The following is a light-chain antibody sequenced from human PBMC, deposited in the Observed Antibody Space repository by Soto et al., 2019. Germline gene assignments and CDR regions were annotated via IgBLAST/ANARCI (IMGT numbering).Light chain of an antibody. CDR1: QDITNY. V-gene: IGKV1-33*01. CDR3: QQYENLPLT. CDR2: DAS. Sequence: DIQMTQSPSSLSASVGDRVTITCQASQDITNYLKWYQQKPGKAPKLLINDASNLETGVPSRFSGSGSGTDFTFTISSLQPEDIATYYCQQYENLPLTFGGGTKVEIK. J-gene: IGKJ4*01.